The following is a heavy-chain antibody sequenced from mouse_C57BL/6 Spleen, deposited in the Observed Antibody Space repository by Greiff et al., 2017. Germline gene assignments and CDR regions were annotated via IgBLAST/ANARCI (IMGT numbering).Heavy chain of an antibody. Sequence: QVQLQQSGPELVKPGASVKISCKASGYAFSSSWMNWVKQRPGKGLEWIGRIYPGDGDTNYNGKFKGKATLTADTSSSTAYMQLSSLTSEDSAVYFCARTTQATFYYFDYWGQGTTLTVSS. D-gene: IGHD3-2*02. CDR3: ARTTQATFYYFDY. CDR2: IYPGDGDT. V-gene: IGHV1-82*01. CDR1: GYAFSSSW. J-gene: IGHJ2*01.